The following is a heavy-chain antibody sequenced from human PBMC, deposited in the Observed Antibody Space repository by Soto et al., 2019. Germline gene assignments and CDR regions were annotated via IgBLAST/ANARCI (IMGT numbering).Heavy chain of an antibody. CDR1: GFNCRAYS. D-gene: IGHD3-3*01. CDR2: ISYDSDTI. Sequence: GASLRLSLSGSGFNCRAYSVNWVRQAAGKGLEWIAYISYDSDTIQYADSVKGRFTISRDNAKNSLYLQMNSLRDEDTAVYYCARLYYDYVWGQGTTVTVSS. V-gene: IGHV3-48*02. J-gene: IGHJ6*02. CDR3: ARLYYDYV.